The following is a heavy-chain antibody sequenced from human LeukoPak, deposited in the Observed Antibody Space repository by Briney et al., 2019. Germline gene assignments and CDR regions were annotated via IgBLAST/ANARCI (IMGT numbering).Heavy chain of an antibody. J-gene: IGHJ3*02. V-gene: IGHV3-53*01. CDR3: ARNLGATGPHDAFDI. CDR1: GFAVSSNY. CDR2: IYSGSNI. D-gene: IGHD1-26*01. Sequence: GGSLRLSCAASGFAVSSNYMSWVRQAPGKELEWVSVIYSGSNIHYTESVKGRFTISRDNSRNTLYLQMNSLRVEDTAVYYCARNLGATGPHDAFDIWGQGTMVTVSS.